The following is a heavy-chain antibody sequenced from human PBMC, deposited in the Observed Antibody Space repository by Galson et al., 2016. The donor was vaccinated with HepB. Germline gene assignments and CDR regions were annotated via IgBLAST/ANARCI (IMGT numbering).Heavy chain of an antibody. V-gene: IGHV1-18*04. Sequence: SVKVSCKASGYTFASYGISWVRQAPGQGLEWMGWISGYNGNTKYAQKLQGRVTMTTDTSTNTAYMELRSLRSDDTAVYYCAGAFERGLCSSTSCYPGWFDPWGQGTLVTVSS. CDR1: GYTFASYG. CDR2: ISGYNGNT. D-gene: IGHD2-2*01. J-gene: IGHJ5*02. CDR3: AGAFERGLCSSTSCYPGWFDP.